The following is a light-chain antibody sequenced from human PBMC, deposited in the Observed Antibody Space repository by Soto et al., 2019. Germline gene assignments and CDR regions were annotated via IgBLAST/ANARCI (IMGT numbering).Light chain of an antibody. CDR1: QAISNY. J-gene: IGKJ1*01. Sequence: DIPVTQSPSSLSASIGDRVTITCRASQAISNYLAWYQQKPGKGPTLLIYAASTLQSGVPSRFSGSGSGTEFTLTISSLQPGDVATYYCQRYNNAPWTFGQGTKVEIK. CDR3: QRYNNAPWT. V-gene: IGKV1-27*01. CDR2: AAS.